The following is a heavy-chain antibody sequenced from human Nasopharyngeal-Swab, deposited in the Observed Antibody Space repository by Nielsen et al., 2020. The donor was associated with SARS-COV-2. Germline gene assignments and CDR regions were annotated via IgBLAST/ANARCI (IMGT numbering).Heavy chain of an antibody. CDR2: INPDSGDT. D-gene: IGHD3-22*01. J-gene: IGHJ4*02. Sequence: WVRQAPGQGLEWVGCINPDSGDTQYAQKFQGRVTVTSDRSRSTAYIDLSRLRSDDTAVYYCARDYYDNYDSDYWGQGTLVTSPQ. V-gene: IGHV1-2*02. CDR3: ARDYYDNYDSDY.